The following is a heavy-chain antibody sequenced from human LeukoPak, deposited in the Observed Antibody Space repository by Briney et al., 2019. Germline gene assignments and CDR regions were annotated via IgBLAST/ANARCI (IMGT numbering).Heavy chain of an antibody. V-gene: IGHV3-23*01. J-gene: IGHJ6*03. CDR1: GFTFSSYA. D-gene: IGHD6-19*01. CDR2: ISGSGVST. Sequence: PGGSLRLSCAASGFTFSSYAMSWVRLAPGKGLEWVSAISGSGVSTYYAGSVKGRFTISRDNSNNTLYLQMNSLRAEDTAVYYCAKDRLGGNYYYYMDVWGKGTTVTVSS. CDR3: AKDRLGGNYYYYMDV.